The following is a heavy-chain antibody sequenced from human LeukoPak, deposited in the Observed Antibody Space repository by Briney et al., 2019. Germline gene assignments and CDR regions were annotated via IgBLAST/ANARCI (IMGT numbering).Heavy chain of an antibody. Sequence: PGGSLRLSCAASGFTFSSYGMHWVRQAPGKGLEWVAFIRYDGSNKYYADSVKGRFAISRDNSKNTLYLQMHSLRAEDTAVYYCAKGDTAMDPIDYWGQGTLVTVSS. CDR3: AKGDTAMDPIDY. V-gene: IGHV3-30*02. J-gene: IGHJ4*02. D-gene: IGHD5-18*01. CDR1: GFTFSSYG. CDR2: IRYDGSNK.